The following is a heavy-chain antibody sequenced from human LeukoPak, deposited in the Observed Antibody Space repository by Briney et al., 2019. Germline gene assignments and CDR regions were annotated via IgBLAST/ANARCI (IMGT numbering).Heavy chain of an antibody. CDR2: IYTSGTT. CDR1: GGSISSGSYY. D-gene: IGHD6-6*01. Sequence: SETLSLTCTVSGGSISSGSYYWSWIRQPAGKGLEWIGRIYTSGTTKYNPSLKSRVTISVDTSKNQFSLKLSSVTAADTAVYYCVRSSSSIFDYWGQGTLVTVSS. V-gene: IGHV4-61*02. J-gene: IGHJ4*02. CDR3: VRSSSSIFDY.